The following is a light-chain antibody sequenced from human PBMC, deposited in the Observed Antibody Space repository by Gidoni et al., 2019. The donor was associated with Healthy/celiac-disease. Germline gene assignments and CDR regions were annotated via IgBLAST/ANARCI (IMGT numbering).Light chain of an antibody. CDR1: SSNIGSNT. CDR2: SHT. Sequence: QSVLTQPPSASGTPGQRVTISCSGSSSNIGSNTVNWYQQLPGTAPKLRIHSHTQRPSGVPDRFSGSKSGTSASLAISGLQSEDEADYYCAAWDDSLNGYVFGTGTKVTVL. V-gene: IGLV1-44*01. J-gene: IGLJ1*01. CDR3: AAWDDSLNGYV.